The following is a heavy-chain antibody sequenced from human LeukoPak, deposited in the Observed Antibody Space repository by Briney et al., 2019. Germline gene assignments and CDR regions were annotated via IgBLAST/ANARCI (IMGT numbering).Heavy chain of an antibody. CDR1: GFHFRTYA. V-gene: IGHV3-30*01. CDR2: ISYDGTSE. CDR3: ARGYYLGSGSFDY. Sequence: GRSLRLSCAASGFHFRTYAMHWVRQAPGKGLEWMAIISYDGTSEYYADSVKGRFTVSRDNSENTLSLHMNSLRPEDTAVYFCARGYYLGSGSFDYWGQGALVTVSS. J-gene: IGHJ4*02. D-gene: IGHD3-10*01.